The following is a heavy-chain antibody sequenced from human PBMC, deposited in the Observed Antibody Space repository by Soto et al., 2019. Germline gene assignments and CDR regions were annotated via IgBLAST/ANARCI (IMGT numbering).Heavy chain of an antibody. Sequence: QVHLVESGGGLVKPGGSLRLSCAASGFTFSDYYMSWFRQAPGKGLEWVSDISSSGGYTNYADSVKGRFTISRDNATHSLYLEMNSLRVEDTAVYYCASGGPIPNRACRYWGQGTLVTVSS. J-gene: IGHJ4*02. D-gene: IGHD2-2*02. CDR1: GFTFSDYY. CDR3: ASGGPIPNRACRY. CDR2: ISSSGGYT. V-gene: IGHV3-11*05.